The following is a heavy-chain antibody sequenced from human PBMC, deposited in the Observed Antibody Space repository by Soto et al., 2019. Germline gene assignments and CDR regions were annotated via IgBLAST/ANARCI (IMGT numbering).Heavy chain of an antibody. Sequence: QVQLVQSGAEVKKPGASAKVSCKASGYTFTGYYMHWVRQAPGQGLEWMGWINPNSGGTNYAQKFQGWVTMTRDTSISTAYMELSRLRSDDTAVYYCARGGIAVAGLNWYFDLWGRGTLVTVSS. V-gene: IGHV1-2*04. CDR3: ARGGIAVAGLNWYFDL. CDR2: INPNSGGT. D-gene: IGHD6-19*01. J-gene: IGHJ2*01. CDR1: GYTFTGYY.